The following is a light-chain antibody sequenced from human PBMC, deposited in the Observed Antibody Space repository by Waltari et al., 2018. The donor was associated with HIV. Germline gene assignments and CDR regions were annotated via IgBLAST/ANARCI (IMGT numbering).Light chain of an antibody. CDR3: EAWDDSLNGVV. CDR1: SSNIGINS. CDR2: TNN. Sequence: QSVLTQPPSASGTPGQRVTISCSGSSSNIGINSVNWYQQFPGTAPKLLIYTNNPRPSGVPKRFSASKSGTSASLAIRRLQSEDEADYYCEAWDDSLNGVVFGGGTKLTVL. V-gene: IGLV1-44*01. J-gene: IGLJ2*01.